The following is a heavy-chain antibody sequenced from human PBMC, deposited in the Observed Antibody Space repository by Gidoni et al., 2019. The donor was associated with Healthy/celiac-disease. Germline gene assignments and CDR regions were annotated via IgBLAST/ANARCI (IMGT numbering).Heavy chain of an antibody. CDR1: GGSFSGYY. CDR3: ARSVRNSRIYGMDV. CDR2: INHSGST. D-gene: IGHD6-13*01. Sequence: QVQLQQWGAGLLKPSETLSLTCAVYGGSFSGYYWSWIRQPPGKGREWIGEINHSGSTNYNPSLKSRVTISVDTSKNQFSLKLSSVTAADTAVYYCARSVRNSRIYGMDVWGQGTTVTVSS. J-gene: IGHJ6*02. V-gene: IGHV4-34*01.